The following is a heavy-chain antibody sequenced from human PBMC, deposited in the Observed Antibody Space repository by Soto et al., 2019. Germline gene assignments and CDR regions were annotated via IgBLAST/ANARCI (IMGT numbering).Heavy chain of an antibody. CDR1: GFALISYG. J-gene: IGHJ4*02. CDR2: IWNDGSNK. D-gene: IGHD1-26*01. CDR3: TSGSFLDY. Sequence: WGSLRLSCAASGFALISYGMHWVRHSPCKWLEWVAVIWNDGSNKYYADSVKGRFTISRDNSKNTLYLQMNSLRAEDTAVYYCTSGSFLDYWGQGTLVTSPQ. V-gene: IGHV3-33*01.